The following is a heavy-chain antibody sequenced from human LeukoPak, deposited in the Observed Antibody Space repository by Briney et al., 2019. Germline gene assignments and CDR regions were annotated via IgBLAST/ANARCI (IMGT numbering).Heavy chain of an antibody. V-gene: IGHV4-39*01. CDR3: VRLGGSYFRHGYYFYYMDV. CDR1: GGSLTDSSFF. CDR2: IYLDGRT. Sequence: SETLSLTCTVSGGSLTDSSFFWGWIRQSPGAGLEWIGKIYLDGRTNYDPSLRNRVTISVDTSKNQFSLRLTSVTAADRAVYYCVRLGGSYFRHGYYFYYMDVWGKGTTVTVSS. J-gene: IGHJ6*03. D-gene: IGHD1-26*01.